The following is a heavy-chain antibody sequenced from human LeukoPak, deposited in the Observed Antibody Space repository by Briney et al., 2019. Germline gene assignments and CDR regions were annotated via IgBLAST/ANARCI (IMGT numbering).Heavy chain of an antibody. CDR1: RFTFSSYG. CDR3: AKAHRNYGYHYFDY. CDR2: ISYDGSNK. J-gene: IGHJ4*02. V-gene: IGHV3-30*18. D-gene: IGHD5-18*01. Sequence: PGRSLRLSCAASRFTFSSYGMHWVRQAPGKGLEWVAVISYDGSNKYYADSVKGRFTISRDNSKNTLYLQMNSLRAEDTAVYYCAKAHRNYGYHYFDYWGQGTLVTASS.